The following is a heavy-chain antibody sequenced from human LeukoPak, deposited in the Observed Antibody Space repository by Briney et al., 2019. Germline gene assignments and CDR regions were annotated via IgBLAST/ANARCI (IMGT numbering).Heavy chain of an antibody. V-gene: IGHV4-59*08. CDR1: GDSITSYY. CDR2: IYYIGST. D-gene: IGHD5-24*01. CDR3: ARIEMATTQDYYYYMDV. Sequence: PSETLSLTCTVSGDSITSYYRSWIRQPPGKGPEWIGYIYYIGSTNYNPSLNSRVTISIDTSKNQFSLKLRSVTAADTAVYYCARIEMATTQDYYYYMDVWGKGTTVTVSS. J-gene: IGHJ6*03.